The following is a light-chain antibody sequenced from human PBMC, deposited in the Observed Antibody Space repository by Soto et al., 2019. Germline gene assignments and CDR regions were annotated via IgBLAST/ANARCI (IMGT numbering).Light chain of an antibody. CDR3: LQDYNYPRT. CDR1: QSISSW. J-gene: IGKJ1*01. Sequence: IHMTQSPYPLSASVGDRVTITCRASQSISSWLAWYQQKPGKAPKLLIYDASSLQSGVPSRFSGSGSGTDFTLTISSLQPEDFATYYCLQDYNYPRTFGQGTKVDIK. V-gene: IGKV1-5*01. CDR2: DAS.